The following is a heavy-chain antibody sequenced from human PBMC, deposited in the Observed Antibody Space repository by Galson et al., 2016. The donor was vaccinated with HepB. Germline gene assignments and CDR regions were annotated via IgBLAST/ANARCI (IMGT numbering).Heavy chain of an antibody. CDR1: GFTFSNYA. V-gene: IGHV3-23*01. Sequence: SLRLSCAASGFTFSNYAMNWVRQVPGKGLEWVSGISGGGGGTYYAGSVKGRFTISRDNSKNTLYLQTNSLRAEDTAVYNCAKGTDNWNQYYMDVWGKGTTVSVSS. CDR3: AKGTDNWNQYYMDV. CDR2: ISGGGGGT. J-gene: IGHJ6*03. D-gene: IGHD1-20*01.